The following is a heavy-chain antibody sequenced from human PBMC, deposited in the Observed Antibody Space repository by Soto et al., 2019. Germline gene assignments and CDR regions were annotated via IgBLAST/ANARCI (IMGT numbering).Heavy chain of an antibody. D-gene: IGHD2-15*01. CDR3: AKDPLKQDIVVVVAARNFDY. Sequence: GGSLRLSCAASGFTFSSYGLYWVRQAPGKGLEWVSVICGSGSSTYYADSVKGRFTISRDNSKNTLYLQMNSLRAEDTAVYYCAKDPLKQDIVVVVAARNFDYWGQGTLVTVSS. J-gene: IGHJ4*02. CDR1: GFTFSSYG. CDR2: ICGSGSST. V-gene: IGHV3-23*01.